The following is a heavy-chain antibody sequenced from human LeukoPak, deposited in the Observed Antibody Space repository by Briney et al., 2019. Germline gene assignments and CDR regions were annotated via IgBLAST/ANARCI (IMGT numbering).Heavy chain of an antibody. Sequence: SETLSLTCTVSGGSISSYYWSWIRQPPGKGLEWIGYIYYSGSTNYNPSLKSRVTISVDTSKNQFSLKLSSVTAADTAVYYCARDFERWGQGTLVTVSS. V-gene: IGHV4-59*12. CDR3: ARDFER. CDR2: IYYSGST. J-gene: IGHJ4*02. D-gene: IGHD3-9*01. CDR1: GGSISSYY.